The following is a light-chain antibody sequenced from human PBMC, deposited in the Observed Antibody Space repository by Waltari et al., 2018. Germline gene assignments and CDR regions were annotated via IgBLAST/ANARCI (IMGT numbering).Light chain of an antibody. CDR2: DVS. V-gene: IGLV2-14*03. CDR3: SSYTSSSLV. J-gene: IGLJ2*01. Sequence: QSALTQPASVSGSPGQSITISCTATSSDVGGYNYVSWYQQHPGEAPKLMIYDVSNRPSGVSNRFSGSKSANTASLTIAGLQAEDEADYYCSSYTSSSLVFGGGTKLTVL. CDR1: SSDVGGYNY.